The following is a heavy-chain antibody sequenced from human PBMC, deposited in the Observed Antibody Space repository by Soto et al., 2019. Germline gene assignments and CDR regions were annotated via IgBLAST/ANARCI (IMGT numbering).Heavy chain of an antibody. CDR2: IYHSEST. D-gene: IGHD3-22*01. CDR3: ARALGDSSGYYYHDAFDI. J-gene: IGHJ3*02. Sequence: SETPSLTCTVSGGSISSDSYYWGWIRQTPGKGLEWIGYIYHSESTYYNPSLKSRVTISVDRSKNQFSLKLSSVTAADTAVYYCARALGDSSGYYYHDAFDIWGQGTMVTVSS. V-gene: IGHV4-30-2*01. CDR1: GGSISSDSYY.